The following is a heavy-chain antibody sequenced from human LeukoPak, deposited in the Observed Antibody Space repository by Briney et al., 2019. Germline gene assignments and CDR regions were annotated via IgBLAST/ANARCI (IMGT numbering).Heavy chain of an antibody. D-gene: IGHD2-2*01. CDR1: GGTFSSYA. V-gene: IGHV1-69*05. Sequence: SVKVSCEASGGTFSSYAISWVRQAPGQGLEWMGRIIPIFGTANYAQKFPGRVTITTDESTSTAYMELSSLRSEDMAVYYCASSTSCYGCWFDPWGQGTLVTVSS. CDR3: ASSTSCYGCWFDP. CDR2: IIPIFGTA. J-gene: IGHJ5*02.